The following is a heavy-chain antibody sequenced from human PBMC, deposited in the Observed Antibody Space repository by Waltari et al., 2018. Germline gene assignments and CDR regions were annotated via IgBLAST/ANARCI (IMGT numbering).Heavy chain of an antibody. V-gene: IGHV3-23*03. Sequence: EVQLLESGGGLVQPGGSLRLSCAASGFTFSSHAMNWVRQAPGKGLEWVSVIYSGGGSTYYADSVKGRFTISRDDSKNSLYLQMNSLRAEDTAVYYCARGANWFDPWGQGTLVTVSS. CDR3: ARGANWFDP. CDR1: GFTFSSHA. J-gene: IGHJ5*02. CDR2: IYSGGGST.